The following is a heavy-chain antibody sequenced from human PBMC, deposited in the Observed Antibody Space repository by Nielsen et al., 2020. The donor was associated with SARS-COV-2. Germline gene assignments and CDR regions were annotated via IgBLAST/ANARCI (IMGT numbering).Heavy chain of an antibody. CDR2: ISSNGGST. CDR3: VGYGMDV. CDR1: GFTFSSYA. V-gene: IGHV3-64D*06. J-gene: IGHJ6*02. Sequence: GESLKISCSASGFTFSSYAMHWVRQAPGKGQEYVSAISSNGGSTYYADSVKGRFTISRDNSKNTLYLQMSSLRAEDTAVYYCVGYGMDVWGQGTTVTVSS.